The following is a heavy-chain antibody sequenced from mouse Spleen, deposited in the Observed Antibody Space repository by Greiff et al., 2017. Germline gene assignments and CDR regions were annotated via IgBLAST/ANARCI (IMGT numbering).Heavy chain of an antibody. Sequence: EVQLQQSGPELVKPGASVKISCKASGYSFTGYYMNWVKQSPEKSLEWIGEINPSTGGTTYNQKFKAKATLTVDKSSSTAYMQLKSLTSEDSAGYYCASSTRVALYAMDYWGQGTSVTVSS. CDR3: ASSTRVALYAMDY. D-gene: IGHD1-1*02. CDR1: GYSFTGYY. V-gene: IGHV1-42*01. J-gene: IGHJ4*01. CDR2: INPSTGGT.